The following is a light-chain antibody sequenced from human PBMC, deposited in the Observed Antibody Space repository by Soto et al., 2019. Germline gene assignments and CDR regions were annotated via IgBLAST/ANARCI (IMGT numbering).Light chain of an antibody. CDR2: DAS. Sequence: EIVLTQSPATLSLSPGERATLSCRASQSVNTYLALYQQKPGQAPRLLMYDASNRATGIPARFSGSGSGTDFTLTISCQAPEDVAVYYCQQRSNWLWTFGQGTKVEIK. J-gene: IGKJ1*01. CDR1: QSVNTY. CDR3: QQRSNWLWT. V-gene: IGKV3-11*01.